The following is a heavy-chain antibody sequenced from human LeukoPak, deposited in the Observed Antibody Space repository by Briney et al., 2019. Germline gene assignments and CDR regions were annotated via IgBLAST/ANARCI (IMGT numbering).Heavy chain of an antibody. J-gene: IGHJ4*02. CDR3: ASRGH. CDR2: IYTSGST. D-gene: IGHD5-24*01. CDR1: GGSISSGSYY. Sequence: PSETLSLTCTVSGGSISSGSYYWNWIRQPAGKGLEWIGRIYTSGSTNYNPSLKSRVTISVGTSKNQFSLKLSSVTAADTAVYYCASRGHWGQGTLVTVSS. V-gene: IGHV4-61*02.